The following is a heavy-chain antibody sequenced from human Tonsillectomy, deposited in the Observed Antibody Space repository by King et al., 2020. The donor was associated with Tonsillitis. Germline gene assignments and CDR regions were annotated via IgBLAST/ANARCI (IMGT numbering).Heavy chain of an antibody. CDR3: TKTIAAAVYSYYGMDV. CDR1: GFVFDDYA. CDR2: IGWNSGVI. V-gene: IGHV3-9*01. Sequence: DVQLVESGGGLVQPGRSLRLSCAASGFVFDDYAMHWVRQAPGRGLEWVSGIGWNSGVIGYADSVKGRFTISRDNAKNSLYLQMNSLRAEDTALYYCTKTIAAAVYSYYGMDVGGQGTTATV. D-gene: IGHD6-13*01. J-gene: IGHJ6*02.